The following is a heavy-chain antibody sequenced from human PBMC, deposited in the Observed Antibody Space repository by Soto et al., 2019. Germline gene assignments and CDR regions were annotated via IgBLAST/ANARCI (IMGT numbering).Heavy chain of an antibody. CDR2: IWYDGSNK. J-gene: IGHJ3*02. Sequence: WGSLRLSCAASGFTFSSYGMHWVRQAPGKGLEWVAVIWYDGSNKYYADSVKGRFTISRDNSKNTLYLQMNSLRAEDTAVYYCARWDNAFDIWGQGTMVTVSS. CDR1: GFTFSSYG. D-gene: IGHD1-26*01. V-gene: IGHV3-33*01. CDR3: ARWDNAFDI.